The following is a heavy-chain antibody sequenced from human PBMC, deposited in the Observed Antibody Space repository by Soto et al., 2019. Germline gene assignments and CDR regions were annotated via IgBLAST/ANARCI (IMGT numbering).Heavy chain of an antibody. J-gene: IGHJ6*02. V-gene: IGHV3-30*18. CDR1: GFIFANYG. CDR3: AKARGANNWANYYGLDV. Sequence: PGGSLRLSCAASGFIFANYGMHWVRQAPGKGLEWVALITYEGSNKYYADAVKGRFTISRDNAKNMVSLQMDSLRAEDTAMYYCAKARGANNWANYYGLDVWGQGTTVTVSS. D-gene: IGHD1-1*01. CDR2: ITYEGSNK.